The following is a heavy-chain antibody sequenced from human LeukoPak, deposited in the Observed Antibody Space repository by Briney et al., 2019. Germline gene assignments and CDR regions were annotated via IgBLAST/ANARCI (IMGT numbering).Heavy chain of an antibody. CDR2: MNSDGRST. D-gene: IGHD1-1*01. CDR1: RFTFISYL. J-gene: IGHJ5*02. Sequence: GWWLRLSRAASRFTFISYLMHAVRPAPGKEVACVCRMNSDGRSTYYADSLRGRFSISRDNAKNTLYLQMNRLRAEDTAVNYCARGYEEWFDPWGQGTLVTVSS. CDR3: ARGYEEWFDP. V-gene: IGHV3-74*01.